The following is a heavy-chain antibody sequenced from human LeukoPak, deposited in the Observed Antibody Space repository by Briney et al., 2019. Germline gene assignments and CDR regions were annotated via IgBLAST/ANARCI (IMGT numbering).Heavy chain of an antibody. CDR2: IIPIFGTA. D-gene: IGHD6-13*01. CDR1: GGTFSSYA. CDR3: AREGSAAVSGLDY. Sequence: ASVKVSCKASGGTFSSYAVSWVRQAPGQGLEWMGGIIPIFGTANYAQKFQGRVTITADESTSTAYMELSSLRSEDTAVYYCAREGSAAVSGLDYWGQGTLVTVSS. J-gene: IGHJ4*02. V-gene: IGHV1-69*13.